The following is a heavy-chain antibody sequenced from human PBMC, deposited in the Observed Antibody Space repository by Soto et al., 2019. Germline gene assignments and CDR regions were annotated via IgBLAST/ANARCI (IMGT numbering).Heavy chain of an antibody. Sequence: GASVKVSCKASGYTFTGYYMHWVRQAPGQGLEWMGWINPNSGGTNYAQKFQGRVTMTRGTSISTAYMELSRLRSDDTAVYYCAREALYDSSGYYSRAFDYWGQGTLVTVSS. V-gene: IGHV1-2*02. J-gene: IGHJ4*02. CDR2: INPNSGGT. CDR3: AREALYDSSGYYSRAFDY. D-gene: IGHD3-22*01. CDR1: GYTFTGYY.